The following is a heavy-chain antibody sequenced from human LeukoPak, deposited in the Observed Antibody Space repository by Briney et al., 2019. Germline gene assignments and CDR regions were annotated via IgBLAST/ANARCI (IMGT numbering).Heavy chain of an antibody. J-gene: IGHJ4*02. CDR2: ISSSSSTI. V-gene: IGHV3-48*01. D-gene: IGHD3-10*01. CDR1: GFTFSSYS. CDR3: ARDIVLLDY. Sequence: GGFLRLSCAASGFTFSSYSMNWVRQAPGKGLEWVSYISSSSSTIYYADSVKGRFTISRDNAKNSLYLQMNSLRAEDTAVYYCARDIVLLDYWGQGTLVTVSS.